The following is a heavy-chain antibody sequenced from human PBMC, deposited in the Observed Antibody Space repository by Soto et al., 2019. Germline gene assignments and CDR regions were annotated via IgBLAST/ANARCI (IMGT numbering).Heavy chain of an antibody. CDR1: DDYIGNSRDY. CDR3: ARDPDAAPDL. Sequence: LQIMSLTCTVADDYIGNSRDYWTWIRQPPGKGLEWIGYISYSGSTYYNPSLESRFTMSIDTSKRQFYLELSSVSAADTAMYFCARDPDAAPDLWGQGTQVTVSS. J-gene: IGHJ5*02. CDR2: ISYSGST. D-gene: IGHD6-25*01. V-gene: IGHV4-30-4*08.